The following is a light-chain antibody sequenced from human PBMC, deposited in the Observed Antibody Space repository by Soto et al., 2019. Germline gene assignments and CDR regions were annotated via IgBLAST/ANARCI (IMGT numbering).Light chain of an antibody. CDR3: SSYAGSNKGDV. J-gene: IGLJ1*01. Sequence: QSALTQPPSASGSPGQSVTISCTGTSSDVGGYNYVSWYQQHPGKAPKLMIYEVIKRPSGVPDRFSGSKSGNTASLTVSGLQAEDEADYYCSSYAGSNKGDVFGTGTKLTVL. V-gene: IGLV2-8*01. CDR1: SSDVGGYNY. CDR2: EVI.